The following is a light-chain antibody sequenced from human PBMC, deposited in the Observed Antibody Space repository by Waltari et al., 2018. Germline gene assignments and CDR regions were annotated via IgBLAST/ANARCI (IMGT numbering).Light chain of an antibody. V-gene: IGLV2-23*01. J-gene: IGLJ2*01. CDR1: SSYVGGYNL. Sequence: QSALTQPASVSGSPGQSITISFTGTSSYVGGYNLVSWYQQHPGKAPKLMIYEGSKRPSGVSNRFSGSKSGNTASLRISGLQAEDEADYYCCSYAGSRRVFGGGTKLTVL. CDR2: EGS. CDR3: CSYAGSRRV.